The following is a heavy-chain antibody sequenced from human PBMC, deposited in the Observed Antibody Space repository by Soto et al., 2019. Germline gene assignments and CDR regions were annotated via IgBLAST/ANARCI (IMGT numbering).Heavy chain of an antibody. Sequence: DVQLVESGGGFVQPGGSLRLSCAASGFSFSGHTMNWVLQAPGKGLEWVSYINPSSSIIYYAKSVKGRVTISRANAREIQCLQMSRMGVEDWAVYYCARDHRDCYPANDHWGQGTLVTVSS. V-gene: IGHV3-48*01. CDR2: INPSSSII. D-gene: IGHD2-15*01. CDR3: ARDHRDCYPANDH. J-gene: IGHJ4*02. CDR1: GFSFSGHT.